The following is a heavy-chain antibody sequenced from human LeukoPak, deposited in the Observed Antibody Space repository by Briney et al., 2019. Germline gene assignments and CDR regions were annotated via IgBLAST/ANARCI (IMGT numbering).Heavy chain of an antibody. Sequence: PSETLSLTCTVSGDSISSYYWSWIRQPAGKTLEWIGRIYTSGSTNYNPSLKSRVTISVDTSKNQFSLKLSSVTAADTAVYYCARVDVDIVVVVAAHGLVYAFDIWGQGTMVTVSS. CDR2: IYTSGST. CDR1: GDSISSYY. J-gene: IGHJ3*02. CDR3: ARVDVDIVVVVAAHGLVYAFDI. D-gene: IGHD2-15*01. V-gene: IGHV4-4*07.